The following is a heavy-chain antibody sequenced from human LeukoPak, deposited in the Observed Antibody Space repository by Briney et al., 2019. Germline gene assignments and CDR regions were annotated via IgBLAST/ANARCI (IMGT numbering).Heavy chain of an antibody. D-gene: IGHD4-17*01. V-gene: IGHV4-34*01. CDR3: ARVMTTVTTFKTYSYGMDV. CDR2: INHSGST. Sequence: SETLSLTCAVYGGSFSGSYWTWIRQPPGKGLEWIGEINHSGSTNYNPSLKSRVTVSLDTSKNQFSLRLSSVTAADTAVYYCARVMTTVTTFKTYSYGMDVWGQGTTVTVSS. J-gene: IGHJ6*02. CDR1: GGSFSGSY.